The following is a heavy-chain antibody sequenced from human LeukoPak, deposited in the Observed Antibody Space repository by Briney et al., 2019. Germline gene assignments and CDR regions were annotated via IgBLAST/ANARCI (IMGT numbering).Heavy chain of an antibody. CDR2: INPSGGST. CDR1: GYTFTSYY. CDR3: ARDWGTAMVTGSSGYFDY. D-gene: IGHD5-18*01. J-gene: IGHJ4*02. V-gene: IGHV1-46*01. Sequence: ASVMVSCTASGYTFTSYYMHWVRQAPRQGLEWRGIINPSGGSTSYAQKFQGRVTMTSDTSTSTVYMELSTLKSEDTAVDYCARDWGTAMVTGSSGYFDYWGQGTLVTVSS.